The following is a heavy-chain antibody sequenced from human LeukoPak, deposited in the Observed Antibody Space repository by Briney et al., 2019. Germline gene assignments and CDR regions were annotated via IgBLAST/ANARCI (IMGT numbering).Heavy chain of an antibody. J-gene: IGHJ3*02. V-gene: IGHV4-39*01. CDR2: IYYSGST. CDR3: ARQGYSSSDAFDI. CDR1: GGSISSSSYY. D-gene: IGHD6-13*01. Sequence: SETLSLTCTVSGGSISSSSYYWGWIRQPPGKGLEWTGSIYYSGSTYYNPSLKSRVTISVDTSKNQFSLKLSSVTAADTAVYYCARQGYSSSDAFDIWGQGTMVTVSS.